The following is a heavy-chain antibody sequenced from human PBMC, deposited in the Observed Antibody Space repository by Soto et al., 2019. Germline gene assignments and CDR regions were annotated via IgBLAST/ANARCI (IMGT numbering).Heavy chain of an antibody. Sequence: PGGSLRLSCAASGFTFSSYSMNWVRQAPGKGLEWVSSISSSSSYIYYAGSVKGRFTISRDNAKNSLYLQMNSLRAEDTAVYYCARDPYSSGWSRANWFDPWGQGTLVTVSS. CDR3: ARDPYSSGWSRANWFDP. CDR1: GFTFSSYS. CDR2: ISSSSSYI. D-gene: IGHD6-19*01. J-gene: IGHJ5*02. V-gene: IGHV3-21*01.